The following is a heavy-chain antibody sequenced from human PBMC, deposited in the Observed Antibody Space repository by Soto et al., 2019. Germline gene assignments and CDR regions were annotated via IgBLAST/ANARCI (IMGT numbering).Heavy chain of an antibody. Sequence: PGGSLRLSCEGSGFTFSGHYMDWVRQAPGKGLEWLGRIRNKPNGHTTAYAASVKGRFTISRDDSKNLVYLQMNSLKSEDTALYYCSTTVITAPLFEYSGQGTLVTVSS. V-gene: IGHV3-72*01. CDR2: IRNKPNGHTT. CDR1: GFTFSGHY. CDR3: STTVITAPLFEY. D-gene: IGHD2-21*02. J-gene: IGHJ4*02.